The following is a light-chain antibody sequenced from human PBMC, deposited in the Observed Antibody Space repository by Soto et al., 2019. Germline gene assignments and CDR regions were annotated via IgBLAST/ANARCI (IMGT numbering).Light chain of an antibody. J-gene: IGKJ4*01. Sequence: AIQLTQSPSSLSASVGDRVTITCRASQGIRSALGWYQQKPGKVPKLLIYAASTLQSGVPSRFSGSGSGTDFTLTISSLQPEDFATYYCQQRSNWPRGTFGGGTKVDIK. V-gene: IGKV1-6*01. CDR3: QQRSNWPRGT. CDR2: AAS. CDR1: QGIRSA.